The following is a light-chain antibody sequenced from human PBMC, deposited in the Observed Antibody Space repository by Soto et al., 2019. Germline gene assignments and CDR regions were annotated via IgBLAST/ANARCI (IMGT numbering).Light chain of an antibody. J-gene: IGKJ1*01. CDR3: QQHNTYSRT. V-gene: IGKV1-5*01. CDR2: DAS. CDR1: QSISRW. Sequence: DIQMTQSPSTLSASVGDRVTITCRASQSISRWLGWYQQKAGKAPRLLIYDASSLESGVPSRFSGSGSGTEFTLTISSLQPDDLATYYCQQHNTYSRTFGQGTKVEIK.